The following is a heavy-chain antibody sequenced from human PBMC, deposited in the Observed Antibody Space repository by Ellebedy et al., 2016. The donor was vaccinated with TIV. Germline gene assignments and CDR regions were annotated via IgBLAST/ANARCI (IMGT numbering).Heavy chain of an antibody. V-gene: IGHV1-3*01. CDR3: ARAKFGESFDY. CDR1: GYTFTSYA. Sequence: ASVKVSXXASGYTFTSYAMHWVRQAPGQRLEWMGWINVGNGNTKYSQKFQGRVTITRDTSASTAYMELSSLRSEDTAVYYCARAKFGESFDYWGQGTLVTVSS. D-gene: IGHD3-10*01. J-gene: IGHJ4*02. CDR2: INVGNGNT.